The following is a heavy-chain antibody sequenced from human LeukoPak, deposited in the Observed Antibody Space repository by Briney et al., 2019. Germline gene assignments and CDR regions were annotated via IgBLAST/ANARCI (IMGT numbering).Heavy chain of an antibody. CDR1: DGSLSSYY. V-gene: IGHV4-59*01. CDR3: AREEQYCTSASCYTQFDY. CDR2: IYYTGTT. D-gene: IGHD2-2*02. J-gene: IGHJ4*02. Sequence: TSETLSLTCTVSDGSLSSYYWSWIRQPPGKGLEWIGSIYYTGTTNYNPSLKNRVTISLDTSKNQFSLSLSSVTAADTAVYYCAREEQYCTSASCYTQFDYWGQGTLVSVSS.